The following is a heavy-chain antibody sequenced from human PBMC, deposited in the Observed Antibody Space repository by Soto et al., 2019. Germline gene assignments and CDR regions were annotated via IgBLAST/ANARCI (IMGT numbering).Heavy chain of an antibody. CDR2: ISYDGSNK. V-gene: IGHV3-30-3*01. CDR1: GFTFSSYA. D-gene: IGHD1-7*01. Sequence: QVQLVESRGGVVQPGRSLRLSCAASGFTFSSYAMHWVRQAPGKGLEWVAVISYDGSNKYYADSVKGRFTISRDNSKNTLYLQMNSLRAEDTAVYYCARDSGLWYNWNYGEAFDYWGQGTLVTVSS. J-gene: IGHJ4*02. CDR3: ARDSGLWYNWNYGEAFDY.